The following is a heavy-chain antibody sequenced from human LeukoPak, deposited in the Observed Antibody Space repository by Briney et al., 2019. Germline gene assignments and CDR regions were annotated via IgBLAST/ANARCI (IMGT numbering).Heavy chain of an antibody. J-gene: IGHJ4*02. CDR2: INSDGSST. CDR1: GFTFSSDW. D-gene: IGHD1-26*01. Sequence: GGALRVSCAASGFTFSSDWMHWGRQGPGKGLVWVSRINSDGSSTTYADSVKGRFTISRDNAKNTLYLQMNSLRPEDTAVYYCARDVDYHATSECFDYWGQGTLVTVSS. CDR3: ARDVDYHATSECFDY. V-gene: IGHV3-74*03.